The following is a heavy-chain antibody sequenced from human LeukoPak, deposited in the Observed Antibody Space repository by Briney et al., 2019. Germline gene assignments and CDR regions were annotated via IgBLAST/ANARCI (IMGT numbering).Heavy chain of an antibody. D-gene: IGHD2-2*01. CDR1: GLNVTYNY. Sequence: GGSLRLSCAAAGLNVTYNYMSWVRQAPGKGLEWLSVIFSGGMTYYADSGKGGFIISRDNSKNRLYLQMNSLRAEDRAVYYCYARPVLPAAFLPSGNYMDVWGKGTTVTVSS. CDR3: YARPVLPAAFLPSGNYMDV. CDR2: IFSGGMT. J-gene: IGHJ6*03. V-gene: IGHV3-53*01.